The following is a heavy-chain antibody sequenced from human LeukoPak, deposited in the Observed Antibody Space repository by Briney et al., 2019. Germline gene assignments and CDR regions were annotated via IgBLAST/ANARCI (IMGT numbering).Heavy chain of an antibody. CDR3: ARERASYYDCGSCYSSVYDVDY. CDR1: GFTFSGYS. J-gene: IGHJ4*02. CDR2: ISSSSSTT. Sequence: GGSLRLSCAASGFTFSGYSMNWVRQAPGKGLEWVSYISSSSSTTNYADSVKGRFTFSRDNAKNSLYLHMTSLRAEHTALIYCARERASYYDCGSCYSSVYDVDYWGQGTLVTVSS. V-gene: IGHV3-48*04. D-gene: IGHD3-3*01.